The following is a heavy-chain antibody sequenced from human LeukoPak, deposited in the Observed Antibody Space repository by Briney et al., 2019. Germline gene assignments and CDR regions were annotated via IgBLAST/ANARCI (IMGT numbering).Heavy chain of an antibody. CDR2: FYTSGHT. V-gene: IGHV4-61*09. J-gene: IGHJ6*03. CDR1: GGSINSGSYY. Sequence: SQTLSLTCTVSGGSINSGSYYWSWIRQPPGKGLEWMGHFYTSGHTSYNPSLKSRVTITVDTSKNQFSLKMNSVTAADTAVYYCARGVHGYSYGYVPWELYSYMDVWGKGTTVSISS. D-gene: IGHD5-18*01. CDR3: ARGVHGYSYGYVPWELYSYMDV.